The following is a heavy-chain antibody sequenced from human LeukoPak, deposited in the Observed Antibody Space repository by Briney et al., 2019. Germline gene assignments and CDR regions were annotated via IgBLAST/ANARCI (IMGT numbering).Heavy chain of an antibody. Sequence: ASVKVSCKASGYTFTGYYIHWVRQARGQGLEWMAWINPNSGGTYFAQKFEARVTLTRDTSINTAYMEMRGLTSDDTAVYYCAKSQFSFGSGATRPLFDYWGQGTQVTVSS. V-gene: IGHV1-2*02. D-gene: IGHD3-10*01. CDR1: GYTFTGYY. CDR2: INPNSGGT. J-gene: IGHJ4*02. CDR3: AKSQFSFGSGATRPLFDY.